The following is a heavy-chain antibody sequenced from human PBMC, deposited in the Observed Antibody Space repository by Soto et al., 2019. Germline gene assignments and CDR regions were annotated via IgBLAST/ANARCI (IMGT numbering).Heavy chain of an antibody. V-gene: IGHV3-74*01. CDR2: INGAGSST. J-gene: IGHJ3*02. D-gene: IGHD3-16*01. Sequence: EVQLVESGGGLIRPGGSLRLSCAASGFTFNTYWMHWVRQAPGKGLVWVSRINGAGSSTSYAASVKGRFTISRDSDKNILYLHMNTLRAEDTSVYYCARDFCMTTFGKYAFAIWGQGTMVTVSS. CDR1: GFTFNTYW. CDR3: ARDFCMTTFGKYAFAI.